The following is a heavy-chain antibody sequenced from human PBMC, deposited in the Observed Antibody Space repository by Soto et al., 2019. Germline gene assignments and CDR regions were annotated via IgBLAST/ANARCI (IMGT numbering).Heavy chain of an antibody. V-gene: IGHV3-30-3*01. CDR2: ISYDGSNK. Sequence: ESGGGVVQPGRSLRLSCAASGFTFSSYAMHWVRQAPGKGLEWVAVISYDGSNKYYADSVKGRFTISRDNSKNTLYLQMTSLRAEDPAVYYCARDEIRFSWAYGMDVWGQGTTVTVSS. D-gene: IGHD3-3*01. J-gene: IGHJ6*02. CDR1: GFTFSSYA. CDR3: ARDEIRFSWAYGMDV.